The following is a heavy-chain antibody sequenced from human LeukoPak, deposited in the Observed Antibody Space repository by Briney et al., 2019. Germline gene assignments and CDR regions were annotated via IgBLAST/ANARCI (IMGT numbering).Heavy chain of an antibody. Sequence: PGGSLRLSCAASGFTFSTYWMHWVRQAPGKGLVWVSRINSDGSSTSYADSVKGRFTISRDNAKNTLYLQMNSLRAEDTAVYYCARAASSGWSGGNWFDPWGQGTLVTVSS. CDR2: INSDGSST. CDR1: GFTFSTYW. V-gene: IGHV3-74*01. J-gene: IGHJ5*02. D-gene: IGHD6-19*01. CDR3: ARAASSGWSGGNWFDP.